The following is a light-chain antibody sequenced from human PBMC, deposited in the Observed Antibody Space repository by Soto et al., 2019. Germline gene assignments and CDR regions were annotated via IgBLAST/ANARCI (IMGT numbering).Light chain of an antibody. CDR2: QVS. Sequence: QSALTQPASVSGSPGQSIAISCTGSSSDVGIYNYVSWYQQHPGKVPKLMIYQVSNRPSGVSNRFSGSKSGNTASLTISGLQAEDEADYYCSSYTSSNTFYVFGTGTKLTVL. V-gene: IGLV2-14*01. CDR3: SSYTSSNTFYV. CDR1: SSDVGIYNY. J-gene: IGLJ1*01.